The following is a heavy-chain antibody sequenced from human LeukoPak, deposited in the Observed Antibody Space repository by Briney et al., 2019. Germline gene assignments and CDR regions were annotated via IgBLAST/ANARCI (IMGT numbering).Heavy chain of an antibody. CDR2: ISYDGSNK. Sequence: GGSLRLSCAASGFTFSSYGMHWVRQAPGKGLEWVAVISYDGSNKYYADSVKGRFTISRDNAKNSLYLQMNSLRAEDTAVYYCARELVVTPTPPFDAFDIWGQGTMVTVSS. J-gene: IGHJ3*02. CDR1: GFTFSSYG. D-gene: IGHD4-23*01. CDR3: ARELVVTPTPPFDAFDI. V-gene: IGHV3-30*03.